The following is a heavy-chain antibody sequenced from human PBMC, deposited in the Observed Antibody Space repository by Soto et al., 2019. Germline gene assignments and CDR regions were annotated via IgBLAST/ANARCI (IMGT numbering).Heavy chain of an antibody. CDR2: ISYDGSNK. Sequence: QVQLVESGGGVVQPGGSLRLSCAASGFTFTSYAMHWVRLAPGKGLEWVAVISYDGSNKDYADSVKGRFTISRDNSKNTVYLQMNSLRAEDRAVYYCARDGFPYDFLGGGYFEVWGQGTLVTLSS. CDR3: ARDGFPYDFLGGGYFEV. J-gene: IGHJ4*02. V-gene: IGHV3-30-3*01. D-gene: IGHD3-3*01. CDR1: GFTFTSYA.